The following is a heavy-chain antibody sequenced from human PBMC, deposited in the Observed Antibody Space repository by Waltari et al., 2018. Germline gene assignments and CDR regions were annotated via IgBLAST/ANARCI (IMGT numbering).Heavy chain of an antibody. J-gene: IGHJ6*02. D-gene: IGHD2-15*01. CDR2: IDWDDDK. V-gene: IGHV2-70*01. Sequence: QVTLRESGPALVKPTQTLTLTCTFSGFSLSTSGMCVSWIRQPPGKALEWLALIDWDDDKYYSTSLKTRLTISKDTSKNQVVLTMTNMDPVDTATYYCARIRKVVAANYYYGMDVWGQGTTVTVSS. CDR1: GFSLSTSGMC. CDR3: ARIRKVVAANYYYGMDV.